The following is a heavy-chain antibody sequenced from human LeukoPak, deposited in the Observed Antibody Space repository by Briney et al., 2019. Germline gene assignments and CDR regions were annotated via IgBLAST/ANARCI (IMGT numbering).Heavy chain of an antibody. CDR1: GYTLTELS. Sequence: ASVKVSCKVSGYTLTELSMHWVRQAPGKGLEWMGGFDPEDGETTYAQKFQGRVTMTEDTSTDTAYMELSSLRSEDTAVYYCATYSSIASPTSFDYWGQGTLVTVSS. V-gene: IGHV1-24*01. CDR3: ATYSSIASPTSFDY. CDR2: FDPEDGET. D-gene: IGHD6-13*01. J-gene: IGHJ4*02.